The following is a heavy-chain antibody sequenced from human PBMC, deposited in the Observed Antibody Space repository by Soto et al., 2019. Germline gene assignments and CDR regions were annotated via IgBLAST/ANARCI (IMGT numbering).Heavy chain of an antibody. V-gene: IGHV1-8*01. J-gene: IGHJ4*02. Sequence: QVQLVQSGAELKKPGASVKVSCKASGYTFSNDDMNWVRQATGQGPEWIGWVNPNNGDTGYAQKFQGRVTLTKDISTTTAYMELTSLRSEDTAIYYCAKVSRKGSAIDFDYWGQGTLITVSS. CDR1: GYTFSNDD. D-gene: IGHD3-10*01. CDR3: AKVSRKGSAIDFDY. CDR2: VNPNNGDT.